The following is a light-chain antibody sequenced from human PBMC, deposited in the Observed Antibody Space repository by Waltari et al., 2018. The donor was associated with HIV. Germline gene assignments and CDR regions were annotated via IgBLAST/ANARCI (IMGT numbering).Light chain of an antibody. Sequence: HSVLTQPPSVSGAPGQKVTISCPGSRSNIGASYAVHWYQQVPGTAPRLLIHGNNYRPSGVPDRFSASRSGTSASLAITGLQADDEADYYCQSYDSNLSGLVFGGGTKLTVL. CDR1: RSNIGASYA. J-gene: IGLJ2*01. CDR2: GNN. V-gene: IGLV1-40*01. CDR3: QSYDSNLSGLV.